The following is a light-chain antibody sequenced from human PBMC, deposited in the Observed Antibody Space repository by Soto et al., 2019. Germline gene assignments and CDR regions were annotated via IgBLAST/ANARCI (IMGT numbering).Light chain of an antibody. CDR1: QTIRYS. J-gene: IGKJ1*01. CDR2: DAS. V-gene: IGKV1-39*01. Sequence: DIQMTQSPSSLSASVGDRVTITCWASQTIRYSLNWYQQKPGKAPKVLIYDASTLQSGVPPRFSGSGSGTDFALTISSLQPEDFATYSCHQSAGSRTWTFGQGTRVEAK. CDR3: HQSAGSRTWT.